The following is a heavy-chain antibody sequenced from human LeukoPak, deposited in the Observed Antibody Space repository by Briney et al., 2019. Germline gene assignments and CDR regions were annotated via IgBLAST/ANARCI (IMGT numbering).Heavy chain of an antibody. J-gene: IGHJ4*02. CDR3: ARDLAPCSSTSCYPYFDY. CDR1: GGTFSSYT. Sequence: GASVKVSCKASGGTFSSYTISWVRQAPGQGLEWMGRIIPILGIANYAQKFQGRVTITADKSTSTAYVELSSLRSEDTAVYYCARDLAPCSSTSCYPYFDYWGQGTLVTVSS. CDR2: IIPILGIA. V-gene: IGHV1-69*04. D-gene: IGHD2-2*01.